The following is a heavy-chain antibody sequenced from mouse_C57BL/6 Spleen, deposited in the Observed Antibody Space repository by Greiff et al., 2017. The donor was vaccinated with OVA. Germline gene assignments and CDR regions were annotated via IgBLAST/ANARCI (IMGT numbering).Heavy chain of an antibody. CDR2: IHPNSGST. Sequence: QVQLQQPGAELVKPGASVKLSCKASGYTFTSYWMHWVKQRPGQGLEWIGMIHPNSGSTNYNEKFKSKATLTVDKSSSTAYMQLSSLTSEDSAVDSCASSPPYYSNFDYWGQGTTLTVSS. J-gene: IGHJ2*01. V-gene: IGHV1-64*01. CDR1: GYTFTSYW. CDR3: ASSPPYYSNFDY. D-gene: IGHD2-5*01.